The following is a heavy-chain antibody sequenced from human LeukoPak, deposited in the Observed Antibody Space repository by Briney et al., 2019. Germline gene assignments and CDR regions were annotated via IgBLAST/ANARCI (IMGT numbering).Heavy chain of an antibody. D-gene: IGHD3-3*01. V-gene: IGHV1-8*01. CDR1: GYTFTSYD. J-gene: IGHJ4*02. CDR2: MNPDSGNT. Sequence: GASVKVSCKASGYTFTSYDINWVRQATGQGLEWMGWMNPDSGNTGYAQKFQGRVTMTRNTSISTAYMELSSLRSEDTAVYYCARSPSWSGYSFYYLDYWGQETLVTVSS. CDR3: ARSPSWSGYSFYYLDY.